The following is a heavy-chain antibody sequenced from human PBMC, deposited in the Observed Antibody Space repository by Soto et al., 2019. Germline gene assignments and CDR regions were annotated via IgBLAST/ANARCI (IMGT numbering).Heavy chain of an antibody. D-gene: IGHD5-12*01. CDR3: AAKSVRGYSGYGPGAFDI. Sequence: VRQARGQRLEWIGWIVVGSGNTNYAQKFQERVTITRDMSTSTAYMELSSLRSEDTAVYYCAAKSVRGYSGYGPGAFDIWGQGTMVTVSS. J-gene: IGHJ3*02. V-gene: IGHV1-58*01. CDR2: IVVGSGNT.